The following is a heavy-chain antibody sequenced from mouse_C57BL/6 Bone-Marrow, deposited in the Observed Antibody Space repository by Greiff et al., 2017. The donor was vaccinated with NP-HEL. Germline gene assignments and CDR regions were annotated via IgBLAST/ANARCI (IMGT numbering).Heavy chain of an antibody. Sequence: EVQLMESGGGLVKPGGSLKLSCAASGFTFSDYGMHWVRQAPEKGLEWVAYISSGSSTIYYADTVKGRFTISRDNAKNTLFLQMTSLRSEDTAMYYCARHFYYYAMDYWGQGTSVTVSS. CDR2: ISSGSSTI. J-gene: IGHJ4*01. V-gene: IGHV5-17*01. CDR1: GFTFSDYG. CDR3: ARHFYYYAMDY.